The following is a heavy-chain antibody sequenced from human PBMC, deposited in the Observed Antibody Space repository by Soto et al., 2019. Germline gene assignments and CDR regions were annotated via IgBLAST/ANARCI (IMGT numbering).Heavy chain of an antibody. CDR1: GGTFSSYA. J-gene: IGHJ6*02. CDR2: IIPIFGTA. V-gene: IGHV1-69*06. D-gene: IGHD2-15*01. Sequence: SVKVSCKASGGTFSSYAISWVRQAPGQGLEWMGGIIPIFGTANYAQKFQGRVTITADKSTSTAYMELSSLRSEDTAVYYCAIDVIVVVVAATADYYYYGMDVWGQGTTVTVSS. CDR3: AIDVIVVVVAATADYYYYGMDV.